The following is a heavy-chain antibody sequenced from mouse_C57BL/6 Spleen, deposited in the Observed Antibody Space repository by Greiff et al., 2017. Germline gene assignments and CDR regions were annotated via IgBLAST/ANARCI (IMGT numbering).Heavy chain of an antibody. D-gene: IGHD2-5*01. V-gene: IGHV1-64*01. CDR3: ARAYYSNHFDY. CDR2: IHPNSGST. J-gene: IGHJ2*01. CDR1: GYTFTSYW. Sequence: QVQLKQSGAELVKPGASVKLSCKASGYTFTSYWMHWVKQRPGQGLEWIGMIHPNSGSTNYNEKFKSKATLTVDKSSSTAYMQLISLTSEDSAVYYCARAYYSNHFDYWGQGTTLTVSS.